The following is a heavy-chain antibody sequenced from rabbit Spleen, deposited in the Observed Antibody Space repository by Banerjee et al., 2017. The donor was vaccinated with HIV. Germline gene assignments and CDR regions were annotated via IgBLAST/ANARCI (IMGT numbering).Heavy chain of an antibody. CDR3: ARNYVNVFDP. CDR2: IDTSDGDT. V-gene: IGHV1S45*01. J-gene: IGHJ2*01. CDR1: GFDFSVYG. Sequence: QEQLVESGGGLVQPGGSLKLSCKASGFDFSVYGLSWVRQAPGNGLEWIACIDTSDGDTDYANWPKGRFPISKASSTTVTLQMTSLTAADTATYFCARNYVNVFDPRGPGTLVTVS. D-gene: IGHD1-1*01.